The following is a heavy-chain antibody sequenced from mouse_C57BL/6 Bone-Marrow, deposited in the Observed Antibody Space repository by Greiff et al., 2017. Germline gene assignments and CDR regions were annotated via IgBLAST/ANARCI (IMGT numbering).Heavy chain of an antibody. CDR2: IDPENGDT. Sequence: EVQGVESGAELVRPGASVKLSCTASGFNIKDDYMHWVKQRPEQGLEWIGWIDPENGDTEYASKFQGKATITADTSSNTAYLQLSSLTSEDTAVYYCTTRVYYYGSSPAWFAYWGQGTLVTVSA. CDR1: GFNIKDDY. J-gene: IGHJ3*01. CDR3: TTRVYYYGSSPAWFAY. V-gene: IGHV14-4*01. D-gene: IGHD1-1*01.